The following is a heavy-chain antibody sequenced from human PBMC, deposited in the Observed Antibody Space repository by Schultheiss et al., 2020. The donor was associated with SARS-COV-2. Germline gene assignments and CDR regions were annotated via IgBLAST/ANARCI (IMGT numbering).Heavy chain of an antibody. J-gene: IGHJ6*02. D-gene: IGHD2-8*01. V-gene: IGHV3-23*01. CDR3: ARAIVLMVYAIILDGMDV. CDR1: GFPFKTYA. Sequence: GESLKISCAASGFPFKTYAMSWVRQAPGRGLEWVSAISASGDTTYYADSVRGRFTISRDSSKNTLYLQMNSLRAEDTAVYYCARAIVLMVYAIILDGMDVWGQGTTVTVSS. CDR2: ISASGDTT.